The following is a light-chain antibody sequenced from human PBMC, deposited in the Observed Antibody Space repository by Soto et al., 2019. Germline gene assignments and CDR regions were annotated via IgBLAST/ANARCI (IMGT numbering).Light chain of an antibody. J-gene: IGKJ5*01. CDR1: QSVSSSY. CDR2: GAS. CDR3: QQYGSSPPIT. Sequence: ESMLTQSPGTMSLSPGGRATLSCRASQSVSSSYLAWYQQKPGQAPRLLIYGASSRATGIADRFSGSGSGTDFTLTISRLEPEDLAVYYCQQYGSSPPITFGQGTRLEIK. V-gene: IGKV3-20*01.